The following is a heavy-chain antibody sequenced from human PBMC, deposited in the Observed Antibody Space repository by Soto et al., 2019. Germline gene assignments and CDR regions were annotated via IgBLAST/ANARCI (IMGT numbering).Heavy chain of an antibody. J-gene: IGHJ2*01. Sequence: PGGSLRLSCAASGFTFGSYAMSWVRQAPGKGLEWVSAISGGGSNTYYADSVKGRFTISRDNSKNTLYLQMNSLRAEDTAVYYCARDFKMATPTYRYFDLWGRGTLVTVSS. CDR1: GFTFGSYA. CDR3: ARDFKMATPTYRYFDL. V-gene: IGHV3-23*01. CDR2: ISGGGSNT. D-gene: IGHD5-12*01.